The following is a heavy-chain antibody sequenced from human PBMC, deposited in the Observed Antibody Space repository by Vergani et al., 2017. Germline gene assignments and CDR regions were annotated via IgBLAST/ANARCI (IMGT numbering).Heavy chain of an antibody. J-gene: IGHJ4*02. CDR1: GGTFSSYA. CDR3: ARAEVLDFGDYAHFNY. Sequence: QVQLVQSGAEVKKPGSSVKVSCKASGGTFSSYAISWVRQAPGQGLEWMGGIIPIFGTANYAQKFQGRVTITADESKSTAYMELGRLRSEDTAVYFCARAEVLDFGDYAHFNYWGQGTLVTVSS. V-gene: IGHV1-69*01. D-gene: IGHD4-17*01. CDR2: IIPIFGTA.